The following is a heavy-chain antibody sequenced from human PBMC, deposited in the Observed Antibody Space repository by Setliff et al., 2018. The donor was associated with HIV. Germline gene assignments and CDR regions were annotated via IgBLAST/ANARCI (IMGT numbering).Heavy chain of an antibody. V-gene: IGHV1-2*06. CDR2: INPNNGGT. CDR3: ARPGGSYGDYGWYLRF. Sequence: GASVKVSCKASGYTFTVYYIHWVRQAPGQGLEWMGRINPNNGGTNYAQKFQGRLTMTTDTSTSTAYSELRSLGSDDTAMYYCARPGGSYGDYGWYLRFWGQGTLVTVSS. D-gene: IGHD4-17*01. CDR1: GYTFTVYY. J-gene: IGHJ4*02.